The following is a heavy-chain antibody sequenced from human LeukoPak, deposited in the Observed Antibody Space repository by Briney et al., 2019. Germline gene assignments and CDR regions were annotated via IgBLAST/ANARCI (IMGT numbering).Heavy chain of an antibody. CDR2: IYYSGST. V-gene: IGHV4-31*03. CDR3: ARGSSRWAFGY. D-gene: IGHD6-6*01. J-gene: IGHJ4*02. Sequence: SETLSLTCTVSGGSISSGGYYWSWIRQHPGKGLEWIGYIYYSGSTYYNPSLKSRVTISVDTSKNQFSLKLSSVTAADTAEYYCARGSSRWAFGYWGQGTLVTVSS. CDR1: GGSISSGGYY.